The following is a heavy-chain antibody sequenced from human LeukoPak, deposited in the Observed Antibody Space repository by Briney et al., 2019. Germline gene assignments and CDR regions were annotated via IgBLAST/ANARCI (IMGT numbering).Heavy chain of an antibody. CDR1: GGSINSYY. CDR3: ARSGGNSDPPPVYYYYGMDV. J-gene: IGHJ6*02. D-gene: IGHD4-23*01. Sequence: PSETLSLTCTVSGGSINSYYWSWIRQPPGKGLEWIGYIYYSGSTNYNPSLKSRVTISVDTSKNQFSLKLSSVTAADTAVYYCARSGGNSDPPPVYYYYGMDVWGQGTTVTVSS. CDR2: IYYSGST. V-gene: IGHV4-59*08.